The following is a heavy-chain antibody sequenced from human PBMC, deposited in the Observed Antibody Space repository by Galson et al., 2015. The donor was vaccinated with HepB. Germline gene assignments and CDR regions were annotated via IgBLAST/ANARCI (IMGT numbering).Heavy chain of an antibody. CDR3: ARDPREWLVYYYYYGMDV. J-gene: IGHJ6*02. D-gene: IGHD6-19*01. Sequence: SLRLSCAASGFTVSSNYMSWVRQAPGKGLEWVSIIYSGTSTYYADSVRGRFTISRDNAKNSLYLQMNSLRAEDTAVYYCARDPREWLVYYYYYGMDVWGQGTTVTVSS. V-gene: IGHV3-53*01. CDR1: GFTVSSNY. CDR2: IYSGTST.